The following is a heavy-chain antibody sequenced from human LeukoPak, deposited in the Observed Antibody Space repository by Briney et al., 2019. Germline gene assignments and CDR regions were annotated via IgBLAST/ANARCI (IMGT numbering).Heavy chain of an antibody. Sequence: GGSLRLSCAASGFTFSSYGMHWVRQAPGKGLEWVAFIRYDGSNKYYADSVKGRFTISRDNSKNTLYLQMNSLRAEDTAVYYCAKDLRFTYYYGSGSTGLDYWGQGTLVTVSS. D-gene: IGHD3-10*01. J-gene: IGHJ4*02. CDR2: IRYDGSNK. V-gene: IGHV3-30*02. CDR1: GFTFSSYG. CDR3: AKDLRFTYYYGSGSTGLDY.